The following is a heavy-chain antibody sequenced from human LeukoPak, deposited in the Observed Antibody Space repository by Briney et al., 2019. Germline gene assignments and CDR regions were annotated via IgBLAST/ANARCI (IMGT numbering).Heavy chain of an antibody. J-gene: IGHJ6*03. CDR3: ARDSGTLGWNYYYMDV. CDR1: GFTFSSYE. CDR2: ISSSGSTI. V-gene: IGHV3-48*03. D-gene: IGHD1-26*01. Sequence: GGSLRLSCAASGFTFSSYEMNWVRQAPGKGLEWVSYISSSGSTIYYADSVKGRFTISRDNAKNSLYLQMNSLRAEDTAVYYCARDSGTLGWNYYYMDVWGKGTTVTVSS.